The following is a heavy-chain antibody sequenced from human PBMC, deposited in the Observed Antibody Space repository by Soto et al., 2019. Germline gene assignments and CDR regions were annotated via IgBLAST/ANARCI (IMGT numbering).Heavy chain of an antibody. J-gene: IGHJ6*02. CDR3: AKGQQQLVAYYGMDV. V-gene: IGHV3-23*01. Sequence: ETLSLTCTVSGGSISSGGYYWSWVRQAPGKGLEWVSAMSGSGGSTYYADSVQGRLTISRDNSKNTLYMQMNSLRAEDTAVYYCAKGQQQLVAYYGMDVWGQGTTVTVSS. CDR2: MSGSGGST. CDR1: GGSISSGGYY. D-gene: IGHD6-13*01.